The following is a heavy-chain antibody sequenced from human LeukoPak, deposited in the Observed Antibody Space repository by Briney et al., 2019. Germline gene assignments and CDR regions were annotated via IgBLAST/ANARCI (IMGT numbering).Heavy chain of an antibody. CDR2: IKVNGDDI. CDR3: VRDAPGTTPFDH. D-gene: IGHD1-7*01. J-gene: IGHJ4*02. Sequence: GGSLRLSCGASGFNFRDDWMHWVRQAPGKGLVWLSGIKVNGDDIGYADSVRGRFTISRDIDKNTLYLQMRSLRAEDTAVYYCVRDAPGTTPFDHWGQGTLVTVSS. CDR1: GFNFRDDW. V-gene: IGHV3-74*01.